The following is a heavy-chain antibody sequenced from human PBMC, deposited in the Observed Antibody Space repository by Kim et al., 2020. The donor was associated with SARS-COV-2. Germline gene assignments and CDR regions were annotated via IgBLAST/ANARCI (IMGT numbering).Heavy chain of an antibody. Sequence: PSRKTRVTKSVDTSTNQFSLKLSSVTAADTAVYYCVRSGSYYNFPLYYFDYWGQGTLVTVSS. V-gene: IGHV4-59*01. CDR3: VRSGSYYNFPLYYFDY. J-gene: IGHJ4*02. D-gene: IGHD3-10*01.